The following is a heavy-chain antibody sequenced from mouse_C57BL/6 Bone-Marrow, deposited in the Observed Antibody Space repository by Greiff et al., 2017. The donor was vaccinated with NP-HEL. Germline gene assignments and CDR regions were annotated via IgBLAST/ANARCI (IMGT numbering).Heavy chain of an antibody. V-gene: IGHV1-59*01. J-gene: IGHJ3*01. CDR3: ARTLFAY. Sequence: QVQLQQPGAELVRPGTSVKLSCMASGYTFTSYWMHWVKQRPGQGLEWIGVIDPSDSYTNYNQKFKGKATLTVDTSSSTAYMQLSSLTSEDSAVYYCARTLFAYWGQGTLVTVSA. CDR2: IDPSDSYT. CDR1: GYTFTSYW.